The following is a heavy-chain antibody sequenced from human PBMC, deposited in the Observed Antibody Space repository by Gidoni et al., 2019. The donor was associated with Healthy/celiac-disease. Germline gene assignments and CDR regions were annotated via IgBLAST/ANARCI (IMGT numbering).Heavy chain of an antibody. CDR3: AKDLSYSSSVGMDY. J-gene: IGHJ4*02. V-gene: IGHV3-9*01. CDR2: ISWNSGSI. D-gene: IGHD6-6*01. CDR1: GFTFDDYA. Sequence: EVQLVESGGGLVQPGRSLRLSCAASGFTFDDYAMHWVRQAPGKGLEWVSGISWNSGSIGYADSVKGRFTISRDNAKNSLYLQMNSLRAEDTALYYCAKDLSYSSSVGMDYWGQGTLVTVSS.